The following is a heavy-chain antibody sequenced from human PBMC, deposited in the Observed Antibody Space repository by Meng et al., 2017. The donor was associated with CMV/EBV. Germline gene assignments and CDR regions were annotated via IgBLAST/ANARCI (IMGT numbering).Heavy chain of an antibody. CDR2: IRSKANSYAT. CDR3: THQSYCGGDCHAC. CDR1: GFTFSGSA. Sequence: GESLKISCAASGFTFSGSAMHWVRQASGKGLEWAGRIRSKANSYATAYAASVKGRFTISRDDSKNTAYLQMNSLKTEDTAVYYCTHQSYCGGDCHACWGQGTLVTVSS. J-gene: IGHJ4*02. D-gene: IGHD2-21*01. V-gene: IGHV3-73*01.